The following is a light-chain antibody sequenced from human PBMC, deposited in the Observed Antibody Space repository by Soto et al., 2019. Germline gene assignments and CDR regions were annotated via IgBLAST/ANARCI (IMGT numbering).Light chain of an antibody. CDR1: QSVSRY. CDR3: QQRSNWPPT. J-gene: IGKJ1*01. V-gene: IGKV3-11*01. Sequence: ELVLTQSPATLPLSPGERATLSCRASQSVSRYLAWYQHKPGQAPRLLIYDASNRATGIPARFSGSGSGTDFTLTISSLEPEDFAVYYCQQRSNWPPTFGQGTKVEIK. CDR2: DAS.